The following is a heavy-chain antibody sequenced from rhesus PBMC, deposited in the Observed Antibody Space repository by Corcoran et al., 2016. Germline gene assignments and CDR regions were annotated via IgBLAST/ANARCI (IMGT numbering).Heavy chain of an antibody. Sequence: QVQLQESGPGLVKPSETLFLTCTVSGASISSYWGNWIRQSPGKGLEWIGEINGNIGSTNSNPSLTSRVTVSKDASKNQFSLKLSSVTAADTAVYYCARGLSNPIDYWGQGVLVTVSS. V-gene: IGHV4-80*01. CDR2: INGNIGST. J-gene: IGHJ4*01. D-gene: IGHD4-23*01. CDR3: ARGLSNPIDY. CDR1: GASISSYW.